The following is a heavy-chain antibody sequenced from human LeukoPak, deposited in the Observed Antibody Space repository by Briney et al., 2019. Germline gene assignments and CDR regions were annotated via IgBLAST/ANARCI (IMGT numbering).Heavy chain of an antibody. CDR2: ISYDGSYK. CDR1: GFTFSSYG. J-gene: IGHJ4*02. CDR3: AKVGDYGDYALDY. Sequence: GGSLRLSCAASGFTFSSYGMHWVRQAPGKGPEWVAVISYDGSYKYYADSVKGRFTISRDNSKNTLYLQMNSLRAEDTAVYYCAKVGDYGDYALDYWGQGTLVTVSS. D-gene: IGHD4-17*01. V-gene: IGHV3-30*18.